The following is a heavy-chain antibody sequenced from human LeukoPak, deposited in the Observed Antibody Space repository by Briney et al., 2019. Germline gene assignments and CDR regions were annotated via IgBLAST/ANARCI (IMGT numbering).Heavy chain of an antibody. CDR2: IRQDGRET. CDR1: PVITFSDYW. J-gene: IGHJ4*02. D-gene: IGHD6-19*01. Sequence: GGSLRLSCAASPVITFSDYWMNWVRQAPGKGLAWVAIIRQDGRETLYLDSVRGRFTISRDNAKSSVYLEINSLRAEDTAVYYCVGVIGWQPDYWGQGTLVTVSS. V-gene: IGHV3-7*03. CDR3: VGVIGWQPDY.